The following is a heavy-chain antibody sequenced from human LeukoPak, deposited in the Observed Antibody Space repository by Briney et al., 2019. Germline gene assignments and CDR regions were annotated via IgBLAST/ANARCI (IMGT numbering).Heavy chain of an antibody. CDR3: ARGYCSSTSCYDFDY. CDR1: GFTFSSYS. CDR2: ISSSSSYI. D-gene: IGHD2-2*01. Sequence: KPGGSLRLSCAASGFTFSSYSMNWVRQAPGKGLEWVSSISSSSSYIYYADSVKGRFTISRDNAKNSLYLQMSSLRAEDTAVYYCARGYCSSTSCYDFDYWGQGTLVTVSS. J-gene: IGHJ4*02. V-gene: IGHV3-21*01.